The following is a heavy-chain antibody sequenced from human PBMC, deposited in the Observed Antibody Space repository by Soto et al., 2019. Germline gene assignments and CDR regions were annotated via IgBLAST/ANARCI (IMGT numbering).Heavy chain of an antibody. V-gene: IGHV4-34*01. Sequence: SETQSLTCTVYGGTFRGYDWSWIRQHPGKGLEWIGEINHSGSTNYNPSLKSRVTISVDTSKNQFSLKLSSVTAADTAVYYCGRGFLQRAYDILTGYYIGYWGQGTLVTVSS. CDR1: GGTFRGYD. CDR2: INHSGST. J-gene: IGHJ4*02. D-gene: IGHD3-9*01. CDR3: GRGFLQRAYDILTGYYIGY.